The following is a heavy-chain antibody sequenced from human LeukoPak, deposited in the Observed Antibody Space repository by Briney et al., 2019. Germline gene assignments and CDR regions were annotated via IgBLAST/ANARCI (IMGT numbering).Heavy chain of an antibody. D-gene: IGHD4-17*01. J-gene: IGHJ4*02. CDR3: ATLIPTVTVFDY. V-gene: IGHV1-24*01. CDR2: FDPEDGET. CDR1: GYTLTELS. Sequence: ASVKVSCKVSGYTLTELSMHWVPQAPGKGLEWMGGFDPEDGETIYAQKFQGRVTMTEDTSTDTAYMELSSLRSEDTAVYYCATLIPTVTVFDYWGQGTLVTVSS.